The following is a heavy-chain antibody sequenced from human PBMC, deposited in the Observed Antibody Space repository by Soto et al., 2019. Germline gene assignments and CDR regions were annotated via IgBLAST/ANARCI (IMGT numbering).Heavy chain of an antibody. Sequence: GESLKISCLGSGYSFISQWIGWVRQMPGKGLEWMGIIYPGDSDTRYSPSFQGQVTISADKSISTAYLQWSSLKASDTAIYYCVRRGTPARAPFDYWDRGTLVTVSS. D-gene: IGHD1-26*01. CDR1: GYSFISQW. V-gene: IGHV5-51*01. CDR3: VRRGTPARAPFDY. CDR2: IYPGDSDT. J-gene: IGHJ4*02.